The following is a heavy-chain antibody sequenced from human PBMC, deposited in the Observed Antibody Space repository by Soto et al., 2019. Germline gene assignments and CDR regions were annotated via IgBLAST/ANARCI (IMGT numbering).Heavy chain of an antibody. CDR3: ARERRYGLYSSSWSGGYYYYGMDV. CDR1: GGSFSGYY. Sequence: QVQLQQWGAGLLKPSETLSLTCAVYGGSFSGYYWSWIRQPPGKGLEWIGEINHSGSTNYNPSLKSRVTISVDTSKNQFSLKLSSVTAADTAVYYCARERRYGLYSSSWSGGYYYYGMDVWGQGTTVTVSS. D-gene: IGHD6-13*01. V-gene: IGHV4-34*01. CDR2: INHSGST. J-gene: IGHJ6*02.